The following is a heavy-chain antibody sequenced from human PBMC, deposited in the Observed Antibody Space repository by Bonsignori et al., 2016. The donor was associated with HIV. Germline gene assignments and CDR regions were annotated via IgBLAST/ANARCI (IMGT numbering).Heavy chain of an antibody. V-gene: IGHV3-7*01. Sequence: VRQAPGKGLEWVANIKQDGSEKYYVDSVKGRFTISRDNAKNSLYLQMNSLRAEDTAVYYCARAQGYDFWSGYYHFDYWGQGTLVTVSS. CDR3: ARAQGYDFWSGYYHFDY. J-gene: IGHJ4*02. D-gene: IGHD3-3*01. CDR2: IKQDGSEK.